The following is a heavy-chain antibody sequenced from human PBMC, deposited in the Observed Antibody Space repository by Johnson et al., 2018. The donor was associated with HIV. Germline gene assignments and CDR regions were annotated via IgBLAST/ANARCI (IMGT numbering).Heavy chain of an antibody. J-gene: IGHJ3*02. CDR3: EAVVSAFDI. CDR1: GFNVDDDA. Sequence: VQLVESGGGVVRPGGSLRLSCAASGFNVDDDALSWVRQVPGKGLEWVSGISWNSGSIGYADSVKGRFTISRDNAKNSLYLQMNSLRAEDTALYYCEAVVSAFDIWGQGTMVTVSS. V-gene: IGHV3-20*04. D-gene: IGHD2-15*01. CDR2: ISWNSGSI.